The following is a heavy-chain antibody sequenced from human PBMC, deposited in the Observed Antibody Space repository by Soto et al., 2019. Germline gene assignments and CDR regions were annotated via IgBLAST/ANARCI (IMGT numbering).Heavy chain of an antibody. J-gene: IGHJ5*02. D-gene: IGHD3-9*01. CDR3: ARERDILTGYYSFDP. Sequence: ASVKVSCKASGYTFTVYYMHWVRQAPGQGLEWMGWINPNSGGTNYAQKFQGWVTMTRDTSISTAYMELSRLRSDDTAVYYCARERDILTGYYSFDPWGQGTLVTVSS. V-gene: IGHV1-2*04. CDR2: INPNSGGT. CDR1: GYTFTVYY.